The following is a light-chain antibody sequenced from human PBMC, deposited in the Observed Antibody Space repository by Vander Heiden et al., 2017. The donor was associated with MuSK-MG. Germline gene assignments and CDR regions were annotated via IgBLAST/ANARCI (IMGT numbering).Light chain of an antibody. CDR3: CSYAGGSTLV. CDR1: RHDVGRYNL. J-gene: IGLJ2*01. Sequence: QSAMALSASASASPGQSITISCTGSRHDVGRYNLVSWYQQQPGKAPNLMIYDDDERPSGVSNRFSGSKSGNTASLTISGLQAEDEAAYYCCSYAGGSTLVFGGGTKLTVL. V-gene: IGLV2-23*01. CDR2: DDD.